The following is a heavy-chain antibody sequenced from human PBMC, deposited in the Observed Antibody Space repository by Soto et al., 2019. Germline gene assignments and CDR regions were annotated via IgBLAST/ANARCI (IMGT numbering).Heavy chain of an antibody. V-gene: IGHV4-59*01. D-gene: IGHD5-18*01. Sequence: SETLSLTCTVSGGSISSYYWSWIRQPPGKGLEWIGYIYYSGITNYNPSLKSRVTISVDTSKNQFSLKLSSVTAADTAVYYCAREGIYGYFYWGRGTLVTVSS. J-gene: IGHJ4*02. CDR2: IYYSGIT. CDR3: AREGIYGYFY. CDR1: GGSISSYY.